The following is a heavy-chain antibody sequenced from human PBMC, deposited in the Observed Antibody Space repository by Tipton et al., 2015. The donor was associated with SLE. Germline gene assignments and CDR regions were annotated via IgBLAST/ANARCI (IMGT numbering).Heavy chain of an antibody. CDR3: AKVGSYYDSSGYYYLGAFDI. J-gene: IGHJ3*02. V-gene: IGHV3-23*01. Sequence: SLRLSCAASGSTFSSYAMSWVRQAPGKGLEWVSTISGSGGSTYYADSVKGRFTISRDNSKNTLYLQMNGLRAEDTAVYYCAKVGSYYDSSGYYYLGAFDIWGQGTMVTVSS. CDR1: GSTFSSYA. CDR2: ISGSGGST. D-gene: IGHD3-22*01.